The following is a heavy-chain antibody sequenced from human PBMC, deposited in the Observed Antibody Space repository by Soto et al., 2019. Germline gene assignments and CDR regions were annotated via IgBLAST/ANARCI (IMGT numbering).Heavy chain of an antibody. Sequence: PSETLSLTCTVSGGSISSSSYYWGWIRQPPGKGLEWIGSIYYSGSTYYNPSLKSRVTISVDTSKNQFSLKLSSVTAADTAVYYCASTGYFDWLFHGYYFDYWGQGTLVTVSS. J-gene: IGHJ4*02. V-gene: IGHV4-39*01. CDR2: IYYSGST. CDR1: GGSISSSSYY. CDR3: ASTGYFDWLFHGYYFDY. D-gene: IGHD3-9*01.